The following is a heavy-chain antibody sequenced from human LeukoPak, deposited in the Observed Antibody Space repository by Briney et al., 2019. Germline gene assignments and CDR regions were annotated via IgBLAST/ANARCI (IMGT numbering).Heavy chain of an antibody. CDR1: GYTFTSYG. CDR3: ARGSYCSGGSCYPGGHYYYYGMDV. V-gene: IGHV1-69*13. CDR2: IIPIFGTA. Sequence: SVKVSCKASGYTFTSYGISWVRQAPGQGLEWMGGIIPIFGTANYAQKFQGRVTITADESTSTAYMELSSLRSEDTAVYYCARGSYCSGGSCYPGGHYYYYGMDVWGQGTTVTVSS. J-gene: IGHJ6*02. D-gene: IGHD2-15*01.